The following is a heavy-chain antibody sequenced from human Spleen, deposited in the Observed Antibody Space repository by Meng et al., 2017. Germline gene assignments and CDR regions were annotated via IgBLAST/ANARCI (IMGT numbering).Heavy chain of an antibody. Sequence: QVQLQQWGGGLLKPSETLSLTCVVSSGSFSDYYWSWIRQPPGKGLEWIGEINHSGSTNYNPSLESRATISVDTSQNNLSLKLSSVTAADSAVYYCARGPTTMAHDFDYWGQGTLVTVSS. J-gene: IGHJ4*02. CDR1: SGSFSDYY. CDR3: ARGPTTMAHDFDY. D-gene: IGHD4-11*01. CDR2: INHSGST. V-gene: IGHV4-34*01.